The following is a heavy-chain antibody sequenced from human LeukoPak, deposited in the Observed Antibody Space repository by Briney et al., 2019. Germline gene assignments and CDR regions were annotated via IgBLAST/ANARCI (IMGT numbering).Heavy chain of an antibody. D-gene: IGHD3-3*01. Sequence: SVKVSCKSSGGTLSSYAISWVRQTPGQGLEWMGRIIPIFGTANYAQKFQGRVTITADKSTSTAYMELSNLRSEDTAVYYCARAGNYDFWSGYSPNWFDPWGQGTLVTVSS. CDR2: IIPIFGTA. J-gene: IGHJ5*02. CDR1: GGTLSSYA. CDR3: ARAGNYDFWSGYSPNWFDP. V-gene: IGHV1-69*06.